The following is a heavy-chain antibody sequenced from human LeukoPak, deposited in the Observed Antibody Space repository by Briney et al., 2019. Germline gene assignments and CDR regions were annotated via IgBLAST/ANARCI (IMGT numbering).Heavy chain of an antibody. CDR1: GYSFTTYW. CDR3: ARRGYAREWFDP. J-gene: IGHJ5*02. CDR2: IYPGGSDT. D-gene: IGHD5-18*01. V-gene: IGHV5-51*01. Sequence: GESLKICCKASGYSFTTYWIAWVRQMPGKGLEWMGIIYPGGSDTRYSSSFQGQVTISADKSFRPAYLQWRSLKASDTAMYYCARRGYAREWFDPWGQGTLVTVSS.